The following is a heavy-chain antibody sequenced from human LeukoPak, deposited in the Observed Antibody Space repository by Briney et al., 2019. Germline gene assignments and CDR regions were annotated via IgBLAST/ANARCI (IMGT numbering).Heavy chain of an antibody. D-gene: IGHD4-17*01. CDR2: INHIGST. V-gene: IGHV4-34*01. J-gene: IGHJ4*02. Sequence: TASETLSLTCAVYGGSFSGYYWGWIRLPPGKWLEWIGEINHIGSTNYNPSLKSRVTISVDTSKNQFSLKLSSVTAADTAVYYCAREAGETDYGDYLGQLGPYYFDYWGQGTLVTVSS. CDR3: AREAGETDYGDYLGQLGPYYFDY. CDR1: GGSFSGYY.